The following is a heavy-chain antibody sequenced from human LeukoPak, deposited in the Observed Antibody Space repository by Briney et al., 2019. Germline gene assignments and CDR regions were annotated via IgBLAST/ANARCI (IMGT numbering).Heavy chain of an antibody. J-gene: IGHJ4*02. D-gene: IGHD2-15*01. CDR3: ARRVAATRNRYYLDY. V-gene: IGHV4-39*01. CDR2: IYYSGST. CDR1: GGSISSSSYY. Sequence: SETLSLTCTVSGGSISSSSYYWGWIRQPPGKGLEWIGSIYYSGSTYYNPSLKSRVTISVDTSKNQFSLKLSSVTAADTAVYYCARRVAATRNRYYLDYWGQGTLVTVS.